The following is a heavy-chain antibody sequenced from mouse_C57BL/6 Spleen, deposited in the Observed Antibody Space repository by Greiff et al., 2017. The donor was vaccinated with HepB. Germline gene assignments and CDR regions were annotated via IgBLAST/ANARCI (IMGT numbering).Heavy chain of an antibody. Sequence: EVKLQESGPGLVKPSQSLSLTCSVTGYSITSGYYWNWIRQFPGNKLEWMGYISYDGSNNYNPSLKNRISITRDTSKNQFFLKLNSVTTEDTATYYCASEGLLLRRGTAYWGQGTLVTVSA. CDR2: ISYDGSN. CDR3: ASEGLLLRRGTAY. CDR1: GYSITSGYY. V-gene: IGHV3-6*01. D-gene: IGHD1-1*01. J-gene: IGHJ3*01.